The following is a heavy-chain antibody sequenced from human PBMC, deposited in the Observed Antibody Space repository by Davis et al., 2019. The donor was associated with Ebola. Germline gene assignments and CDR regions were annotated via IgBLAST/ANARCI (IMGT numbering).Heavy chain of an antibody. CDR3: ARHWDYSNSYNYYGMDV. V-gene: IGHV5-10-1*01. J-gene: IGHJ6*02. CDR1: GYSFTSYW. Sequence: GESLKISCTGSGYSFTSYWISWVRQTPGKGLEWMGKIDPTDSYTNSSPSFQGHVTISADKSISTPYLQWSSLKASDTATYYCARHWDYSNSYNYYGMDVWGQGTTVSVSS. D-gene: IGHD4-11*01. CDR2: IDPTDSYT.